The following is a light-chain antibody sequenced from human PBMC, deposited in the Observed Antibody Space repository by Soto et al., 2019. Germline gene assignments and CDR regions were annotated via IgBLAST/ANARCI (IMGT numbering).Light chain of an antibody. CDR3: QQYGSSLTWT. V-gene: IGKV3-20*01. Sequence: EIVLTQSPGTLSLSPGERATLSCRASQSVSSSYLAWYQQKPGQAPRLLIYGASSRATGIQDRFSGSGSGTDCTLTISRLEPEDFAVYYCQQYGSSLTWTFGQGTKGEIK. J-gene: IGKJ1*01. CDR2: GAS. CDR1: QSVSSSY.